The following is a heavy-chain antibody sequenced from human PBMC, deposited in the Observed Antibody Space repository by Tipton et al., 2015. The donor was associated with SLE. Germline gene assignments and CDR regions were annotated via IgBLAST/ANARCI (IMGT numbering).Heavy chain of an antibody. Sequence: SLRLSCAASGYPVPTFAMHWVRQAPGKGLEWVAVISYDGSNKYYADSAKGRFPISRDNSKNTLYLQMNSLRAEDTAVYYCARGHGSGFYSDNWGQGTLVTVSS. J-gene: IGHJ4*02. CDR3: ARGHGSGFYSDN. CDR2: ISYDGSNK. CDR1: GYPVPTFA. D-gene: IGHD3-22*01. V-gene: IGHV3-30*04.